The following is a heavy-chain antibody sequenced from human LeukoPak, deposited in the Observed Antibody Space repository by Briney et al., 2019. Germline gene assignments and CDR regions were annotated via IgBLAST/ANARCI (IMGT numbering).Heavy chain of an antibody. Sequence: SGGSLRLSCAASGCTFSAYSMNWIRQAPGKGLEWVSSISSSSSEVYYADSVRGRFTIARDPDTNSMFLQLNNLAAENTGAYYCARGGGANNWDYYFDYWGRGTLVTVSS. CDR3: ARGGGANNWDYYFDY. CDR1: GCTFSAYS. J-gene: IGHJ4*02. V-gene: IGHV3-21*06. D-gene: IGHD1-1*01. CDR2: ISSSSSEV.